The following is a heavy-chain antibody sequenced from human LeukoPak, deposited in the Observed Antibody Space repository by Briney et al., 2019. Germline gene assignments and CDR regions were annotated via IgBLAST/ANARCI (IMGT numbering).Heavy chain of an antibody. V-gene: IGHV4-39*07. CDR2: IYHSGST. J-gene: IGHJ6*03. CDR1: GGSISSSSYY. D-gene: IGHD3-3*01. CDR3: ARIFWPADYYYYYYMDV. Sequence: TSETLSPTCTVSGGSISSSSYYWGWIRQPPGKGLEWIGSIYHSGSTFYNPSLKSRVTISVDTSKNQFSLKLSSVTAADTAVYYCARIFWPADYYYYYYMDVWGKGTTVTVSS.